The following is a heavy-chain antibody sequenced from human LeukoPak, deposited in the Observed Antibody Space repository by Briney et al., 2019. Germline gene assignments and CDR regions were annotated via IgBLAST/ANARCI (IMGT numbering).Heavy chain of an antibody. CDR3: AKPYLAGGAAGMFDS. D-gene: IGHD6-13*01. Sequence: GRSLRLSCAASGFTFSSYGMHWVRQAPGKGLEWVSVIYYDGSNKYYADSVKGRFTISRDNSKNMLYLQMSSLRAEDTAVYYCAKPYLAGGAAGMFDSWGQGTLVTVSS. CDR2: IYYDGSNK. J-gene: IGHJ4*02. CDR1: GFTFSSYG. V-gene: IGHV3-33*06.